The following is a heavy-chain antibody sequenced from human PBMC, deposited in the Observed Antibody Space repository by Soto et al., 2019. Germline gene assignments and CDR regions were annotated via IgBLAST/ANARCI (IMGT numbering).Heavy chain of an antibody. D-gene: IGHD3-16*02. CDR3: ARAYYDFLWGSYRFDY. CDR2: IKEDGSEK. CDR1: GFTFSRYW. Sequence: EVHLVESGGGLVQPGGSLRLSCAASGFTFSRYWMSWVRQAPGKGLEWVANIKEDGSEKKNVDSVKVRFTISRDNAKNCLYLQMNSLTAEDTADYYGARAYYDFLWGSYRFDYWGQGALVTVSS. J-gene: IGHJ4*02. V-gene: IGHV3-7*01.